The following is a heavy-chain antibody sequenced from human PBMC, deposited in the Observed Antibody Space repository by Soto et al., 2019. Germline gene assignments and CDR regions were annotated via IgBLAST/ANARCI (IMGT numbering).Heavy chain of an antibody. Sequence: QVQLQESGPGLVKPSETLSLTCTVSGGSISSYYWSWIRQPPGKGLEWIGYIYYSGSTNYNPSLKSRVTISVDTSTNQFSLKLSSVTAADTAVYYCARGIEPSYYYYMDVWGKGTTLTVSS. CDR3: ARGIEPSYYYYMDV. CDR2: IYYSGST. CDR1: GGSISSYY. J-gene: IGHJ6*03. D-gene: IGHD1-26*01. V-gene: IGHV4-59*08.